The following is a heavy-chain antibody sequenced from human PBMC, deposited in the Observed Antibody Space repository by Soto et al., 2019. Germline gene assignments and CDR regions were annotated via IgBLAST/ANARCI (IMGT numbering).Heavy chain of an antibody. CDR2: VYGSGSTT. V-gene: IGHV3-23*01. J-gene: IGHJ4*02. CDR3: AKGAAPTDYFDH. Sequence: EVQLLESGGDLVQPGGSLRLSCAASGFTFSSYAMSWVRQAPGKGLEWVSVVYGSGSTTYYADSVKGRFTISRDNSKNPLYEKRHGLRAEDRAIYYCAKGAAPTDYFDHGGQGTLVTVPS. CDR1: GFTFSSYA.